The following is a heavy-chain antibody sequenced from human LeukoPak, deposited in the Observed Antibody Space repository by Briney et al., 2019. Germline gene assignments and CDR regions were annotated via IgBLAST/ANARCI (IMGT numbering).Heavy chain of an antibody. V-gene: IGHV3-48*02. CDR2: ISRSSTTI. CDR1: GFTFSSYS. Sequence: GGSLRLSCAASGFTFSSYSMNWVRQAPGKGLEWLSYISRSSTTIYYADSVKGRFTIPRDNAKNSLYLQMNSLRDEDTAVYYCARDSHLDFDYWGQGTLVTVSS. J-gene: IGHJ4*02. CDR3: ARDSHLDFDY.